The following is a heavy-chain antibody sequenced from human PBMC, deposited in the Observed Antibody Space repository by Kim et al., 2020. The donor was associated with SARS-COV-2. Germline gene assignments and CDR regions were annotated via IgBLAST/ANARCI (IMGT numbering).Heavy chain of an antibody. Sequence: SQTLSLTCAISGDSVSSNSAAWNWIRQSPSRGLEWLGRTYYRSKWYNDYAVSVKSRITINPDTSKNQFSLQLNSVTPEDTAVYYCARDRLLWFGEFQGNYYYYGMDVWGQGTTVTVSS. CDR2: TYYRSKWYN. V-gene: IGHV6-1*01. CDR1: GDSVSSNSAA. CDR3: ARDRLLWFGEFQGNYYYYGMDV. J-gene: IGHJ6*02. D-gene: IGHD3-10*01.